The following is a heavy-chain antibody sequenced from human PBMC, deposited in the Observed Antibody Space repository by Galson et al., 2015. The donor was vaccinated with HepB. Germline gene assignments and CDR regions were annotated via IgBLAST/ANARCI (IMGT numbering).Heavy chain of an antibody. V-gene: IGHV1-18*04. CDR3: ARVDYDFWSGYYSNYYYMVV. D-gene: IGHD3-3*01. CDR1: GYTFTSYG. CDR2: INPYNGGL. Sequence: SVKVSCKASGYTFTSYGISWVRQAPGHGLEWVGWINPYNGGLNYAQKFQPRVTMTTDTSTSPAYMELRSLTSDDTAVYYCARVDYDFWSGYYSNYYYMVVWGQGTTVTVSS. J-gene: IGHJ6*03.